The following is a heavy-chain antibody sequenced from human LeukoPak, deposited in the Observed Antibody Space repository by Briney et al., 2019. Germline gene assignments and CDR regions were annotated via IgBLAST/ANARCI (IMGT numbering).Heavy chain of an antibody. D-gene: IGHD6-19*01. Sequence: GGSLRLSCAASGFTFSSYGMHWVRQAPGKGLEWVAVIWYDGSNKYYADSVKGRFTISRDNSKNTLYLQMNSLRAEDTAVYYCARDAGRGWYVGAFDSWGQGTMVSVSS. CDR1: GFTFSSYG. V-gene: IGHV3-33*01. CDR3: ARDAGRGWYVGAFDS. J-gene: IGHJ3*02. CDR2: IWYDGSNK.